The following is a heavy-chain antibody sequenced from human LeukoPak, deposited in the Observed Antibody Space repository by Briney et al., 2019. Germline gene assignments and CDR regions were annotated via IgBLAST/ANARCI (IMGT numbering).Heavy chain of an antibody. V-gene: IGHV3-7*01. Sequence: GGSLRLSCAASGFTFSSYWMSWVRQAPGKGLEWVANIKQDGSEKYYVDSVKGRFTISRDNAKNSLYLQMNSLRAEDTAVYYCARDRKGAKYSSGWYYFDYWGQGTLVTVSS. CDR1: GFTFSSYW. CDR2: IKQDGSEK. D-gene: IGHD6-19*01. J-gene: IGHJ4*02. CDR3: ARDRKGAKYSSGWYYFDY.